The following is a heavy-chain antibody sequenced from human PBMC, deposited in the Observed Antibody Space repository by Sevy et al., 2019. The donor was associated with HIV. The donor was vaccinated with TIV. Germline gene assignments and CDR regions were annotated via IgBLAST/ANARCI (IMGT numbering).Heavy chain of an antibody. D-gene: IGHD1-26*01. CDR2: ISGSSNYT. J-gene: IGHJ6*02. Sequence: GGSLRLSCAASGFTFDTYSMNWVRQAPGKGLEWVSVISGSSNYTYYADSVKGRFTVSRDNAKNSLYLQMNRVRAEDTAVYYCAKRLVSWDGMDVWGQGTTVTVSS. CDR3: AKRLVSWDGMDV. CDR1: GFTFDTYS. V-gene: IGHV3-21*01.